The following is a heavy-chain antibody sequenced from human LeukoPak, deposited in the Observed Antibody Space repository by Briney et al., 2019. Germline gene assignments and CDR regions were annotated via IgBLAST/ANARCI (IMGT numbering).Heavy chain of an antibody. Sequence: PSETLSLTCAVYGGSFSGYYWSWIRQPPGKGLEWIGEINHSGSTNYNPSLKSRVTISVDTSKNQFSLKLSSVTAADTAVYYCARGLTDSSGYYYEANWFDPWGQGTLVTVSS. CDR1: GGSFSGYY. CDR3: ARGLTDSSGYYYEANWFDP. D-gene: IGHD3-22*01. V-gene: IGHV4-34*01. CDR2: INHSGST. J-gene: IGHJ5*02.